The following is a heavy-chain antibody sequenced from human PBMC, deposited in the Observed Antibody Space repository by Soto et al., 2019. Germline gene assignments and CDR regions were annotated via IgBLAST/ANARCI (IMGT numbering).Heavy chain of an antibody. CDR1: GGTFSSYT. CDR2: IIPILGIA. Sequence: QVQLVQSGAEVKKPGSSVKVSCKASGGTFSSYTISWVRQAPGQGLEWMGRIIPILGIANYAQKFQGRVTITADKSTSTAYMELSSLRSEDTAVYYCARHFLWFGELPLYYYYGMDVWGQGTTVTVSS. D-gene: IGHD3-10*01. J-gene: IGHJ6*02. V-gene: IGHV1-69*02. CDR3: ARHFLWFGELPLYYYYGMDV.